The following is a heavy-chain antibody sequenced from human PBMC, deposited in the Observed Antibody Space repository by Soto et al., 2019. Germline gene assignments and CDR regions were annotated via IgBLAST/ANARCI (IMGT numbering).Heavy chain of an antibody. CDR1: GGSVSSGSYY. V-gene: IGHV4-61*01. Sequence: QVQLQESGPGLVKPSETLSLTCTVSGGSVSSGSYYWSWIRQPPGKGLEWIGYMNYSGSTNYNPSRKTRVTTAVDTSKIQFSLKPISVTAAYTAVYYGATDSTVTALDYWGQGTLVTVSS. CDR2: MNYSGST. D-gene: IGHD2-21*02. CDR3: ATDSTVTALDY. J-gene: IGHJ4*02.